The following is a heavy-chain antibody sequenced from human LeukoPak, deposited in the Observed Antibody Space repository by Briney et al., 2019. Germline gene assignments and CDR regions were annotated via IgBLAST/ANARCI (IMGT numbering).Heavy chain of an antibody. CDR3: AARKVRGVWFYLDY. Sequence: SGGSLRLSCAASGFTVSAYAMAWVRQAPGKGLEWVSTIYDDNTYYADSVRGRFAISTDNSKNTLYLQMNSLRVEDTAVYFCAARKVRGVWFYLDYWGQGTLDTVSS. D-gene: IGHD3-10*01. CDR1: GFTVSAYA. J-gene: IGHJ4*02. V-gene: IGHV3-23*01. CDR2: IYDDNT.